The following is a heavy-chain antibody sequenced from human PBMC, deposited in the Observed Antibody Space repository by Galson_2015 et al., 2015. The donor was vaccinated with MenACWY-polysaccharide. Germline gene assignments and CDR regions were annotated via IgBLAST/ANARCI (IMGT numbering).Heavy chain of an antibody. D-gene: IGHD6-19*01. CDR1: GFTFDDYA. CDR2: ISWNSGSI. CDR3: AKLGGWYTFDY. J-gene: IGHJ4*02. V-gene: IGHV3-9*01. Sequence: SLRLSCAASGFTFDDYAMHWVRQAPGKGLEWVSGISWNSGSIGYADSVKGRFTISRDNAKNSLYLQMNSLRAEDTALYYCAKLGGWYTFDYWGQGTLVTVSS.